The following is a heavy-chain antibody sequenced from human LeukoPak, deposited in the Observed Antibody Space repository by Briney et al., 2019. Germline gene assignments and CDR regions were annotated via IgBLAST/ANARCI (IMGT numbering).Heavy chain of an antibody. V-gene: IGHV3-74*01. CDR3: ARGDPSSGWYLFGMGWSFDY. Sequence: GGSLRLSCAASGFTFSNYWMHWVSQAPGKGLVWVSRINTDGSSTSYADSVKGRFTISRDNSKNTLYLQMGSLRAEDMAVYYCARGDPSSGWYLFGMGWSFDYWGQGTLVTVSS. J-gene: IGHJ4*02. D-gene: IGHD6-19*01. CDR2: INTDGSST. CDR1: GFTFSNYW.